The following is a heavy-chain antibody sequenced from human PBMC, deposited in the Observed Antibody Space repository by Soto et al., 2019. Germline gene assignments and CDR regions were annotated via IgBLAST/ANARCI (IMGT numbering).Heavy chain of an antibody. J-gene: IGHJ4*02. D-gene: IGHD6-13*01. CDR3: ARGRDSSSWYARVRHAKFDY. Sequence: KPSETLSLTCAVYGGSFSGYYWSWIRQPPGKGLEWIGEINHSGSTNYNPSLKSRVTISVDTSKNQFSLKLSSVTAADTAVYYCARGRDSSSWYARVRHAKFDYWGQGTLVTVSS. CDR2: INHSGST. V-gene: IGHV4-34*01. CDR1: GGSFSGYY.